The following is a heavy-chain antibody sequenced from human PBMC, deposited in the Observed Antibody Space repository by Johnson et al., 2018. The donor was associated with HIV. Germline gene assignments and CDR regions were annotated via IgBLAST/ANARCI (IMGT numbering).Heavy chain of an antibody. CDR2: IRYDGSNK. Sequence: QVQLVESGGGLVQPGGSLRLSCAASGFTFSSYGMHWVRQAPGKGLEWVSFIRYDGSNKSYADSVKGRFTISRDNSKNTLYLQMNSLRAEDTAVYYCAKERGYSYGRGAFDIWGQGTMVTVSS. CDR1: GFTFSSYG. V-gene: IGHV3-30*02. J-gene: IGHJ3*02. D-gene: IGHD5-18*01. CDR3: AKERGYSYGRGAFDI.